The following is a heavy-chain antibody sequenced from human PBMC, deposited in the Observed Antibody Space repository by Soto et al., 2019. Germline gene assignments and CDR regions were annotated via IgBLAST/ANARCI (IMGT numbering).Heavy chain of an antibody. CDR1: GGSLSNYG. CDR3: ARGDATKIVVTTYYAMDV. J-gene: IGHJ6*02. Sequence: QVQLVQSGAEVKKPGSSVTVSCKASGGSLSNYGISWVRQAPGQGLEWMGAIIPVFGTPNYAQKFQDRVTITADESTTTVYMEVRSLPSDDTAVYYCARGDATKIVVTTYYAMDVWGQGTTVTVSS. D-gene: IGHD3-22*01. CDR2: IIPVFGTP. V-gene: IGHV1-69*12.